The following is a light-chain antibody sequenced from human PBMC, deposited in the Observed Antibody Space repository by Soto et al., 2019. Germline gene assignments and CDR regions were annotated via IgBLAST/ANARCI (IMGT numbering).Light chain of an antibody. CDR3: QQYNNWPPKIT. Sequence: EIVMTQSPATLSVSPGERATLSCRASQSVSSNLAWYQQKPGQAPRLLIYGASTRATGIPARFSGSGSGIEFTLTISSLQSEDFAVYYCQQYNNWPPKITFGPGTKVDIK. CDR2: GAS. J-gene: IGKJ3*01. CDR1: QSVSSN. V-gene: IGKV3-15*01.